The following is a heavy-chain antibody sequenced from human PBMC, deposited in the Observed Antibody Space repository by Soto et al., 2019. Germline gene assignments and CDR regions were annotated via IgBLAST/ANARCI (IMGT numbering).Heavy chain of an antibody. V-gene: IGHV3-23*01. CDR1: GFSFSIFA. CDR2: ISSGGGTT. D-gene: IGHD5-18*01. CDR3: VRGYSYV. Sequence: EVHLLESGGGFLQPGGSLRLSCAASGFSFSIFAMNWVSQAPGKGLEWVSTISSGGGTTLYADSVKGRFTISRANSKNTVSMQMNSLRAEDTAVYYCVRGYSYVWGQGTLVTVSS. J-gene: IGHJ4*02.